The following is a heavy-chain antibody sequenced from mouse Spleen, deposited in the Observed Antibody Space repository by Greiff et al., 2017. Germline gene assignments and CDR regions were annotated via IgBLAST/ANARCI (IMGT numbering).Heavy chain of an antibody. V-gene: IGHV2-2*01. CDR3: ARSLLTGRAWFAY. CDR1: GFSLTSYG. CDR2: IWSGGST. J-gene: IGHJ3*01. Sequence: VQGVESGPGLVQPSQSLSITCTVSGFSLTSYGVHWVRQSPGKGLEWLGVIWSGGSTDYNAAFISRLSISKDNSKSQVFFKMNSLQADDTAIYYCARSLLTGRAWFAYWGQGTLVTVSA. D-gene: IGHD4-1*01.